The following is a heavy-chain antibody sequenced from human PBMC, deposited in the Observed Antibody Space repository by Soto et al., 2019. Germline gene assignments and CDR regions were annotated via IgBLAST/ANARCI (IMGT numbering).Heavy chain of an antibody. Sequence: SETLSLTCTVSGGSISSYYWSWVGQPPGKGLEWIGYIYYSGSTNYNPPLKSRVTISVDTSKNQFSLKLSSVTAADTAVYYCARAPIASIAVEPYFDYWGQGTLVTVS. J-gene: IGHJ4*02. V-gene: IGHV4-59*08. D-gene: IGHD6-19*01. CDR2: IYYSGST. CDR3: ARAPIASIAVEPYFDY. CDR1: GGSISSYY.